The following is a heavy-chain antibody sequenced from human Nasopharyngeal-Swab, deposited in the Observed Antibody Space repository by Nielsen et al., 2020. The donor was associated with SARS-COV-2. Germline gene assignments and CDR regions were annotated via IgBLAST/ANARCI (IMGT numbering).Heavy chain of an antibody. CDR2: IYHIESA. J-gene: IGHJ4*02. V-gene: IGHV4-4*02. D-gene: IGHD3-10*01. CDR3: ARRARAGTYMFYFDT. CDR1: GGSVTSNSW. Sequence: SETLSLTCAVSGGSVTSNSWWSCVRQPPGKGLEWIGEIYHIESAKYSPSLQSRVTISVDKSKNQFSLKLTSLTAADTAVYYCARRARAGTYMFYFDTWGRGSLVTVSS.